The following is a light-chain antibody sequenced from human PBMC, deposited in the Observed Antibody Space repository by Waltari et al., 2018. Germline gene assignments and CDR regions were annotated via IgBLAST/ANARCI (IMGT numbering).Light chain of an antibody. J-gene: IGKJ2*01. CDR3: QQYNNWPPDYT. CDR1: QSVSSN. Sequence: EIVMTQSPATLSVSPGERATLSCTASQSVSSNLAWYQQKPGQAPRLLIYGASTRATGIPARFSGSGSGTEFTLTISSLQSEDFAVYYCQQYNNWPPDYTFGQGTKLEIK. V-gene: IGKV3-15*01. CDR2: GAS.